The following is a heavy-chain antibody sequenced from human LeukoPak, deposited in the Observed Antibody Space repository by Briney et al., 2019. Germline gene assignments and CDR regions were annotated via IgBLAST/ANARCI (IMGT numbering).Heavy chain of an antibody. V-gene: IGHV1-69*13. Sequence: SVKVSCKASGGTFSSYAISWVRQAPGQGLEWMGGIIPIFDTANYAQKFQGRVTITADESTSTAYMELSSLRSEDTAVYYCARGGDYYDSSGYHDAFDIWGQGTMVTVSS. CDR3: ARGGDYYDSSGYHDAFDI. CDR2: IIPIFDTA. D-gene: IGHD3-22*01. CDR1: GGTFSSYA. J-gene: IGHJ3*02.